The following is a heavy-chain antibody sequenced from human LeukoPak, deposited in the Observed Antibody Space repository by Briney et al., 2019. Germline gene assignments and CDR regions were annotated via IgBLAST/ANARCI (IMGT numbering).Heavy chain of an antibody. J-gene: IGHJ4*02. Sequence: ASVKVSCKASGYTFTGYYMHWVRQAPGQGLEWMGWINPNSGGTNYAQKFQGRVTITRDTSISTAYLELRRLISDDTAVYYCERSPLAAAGRRMFDYWGQGTLVTVSS. CDR1: GYTFTGYY. D-gene: IGHD6-13*01. CDR2: INPNSGGT. V-gene: IGHV1-2*02. CDR3: ERSPLAAAGRRMFDY.